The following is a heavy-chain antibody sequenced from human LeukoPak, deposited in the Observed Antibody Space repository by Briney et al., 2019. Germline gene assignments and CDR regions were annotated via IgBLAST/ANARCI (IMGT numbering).Heavy chain of an antibody. CDR3: AELGITMIGGV. V-gene: IGHV3-21*01. D-gene: IGHD3-10*02. CDR2: ISGSSSYI. Sequence: PGGSLRLSCAASGFTFSSYGMSWVRQTPGKGLEWVSSISGSSSYIYYADSVKGRFTISRDNAKNSLYLQMNSLRAEDTAVYYCAELGITMIGGVWGKGTTVTISS. J-gene: IGHJ6*04. CDR1: GFTFSSYG.